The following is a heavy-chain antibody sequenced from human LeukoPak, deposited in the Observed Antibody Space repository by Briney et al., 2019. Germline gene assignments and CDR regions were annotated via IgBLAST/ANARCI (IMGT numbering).Heavy chain of an antibody. CDR3: ARHGWRSSSLTNWLDP. CDR2: IYYSGTT. CDR1: GDSISGSSYC. Sequence: SSETLSLTCTVSGDSISGSSYCWGWIRQSPGKELEWIASIYYSGTTYYNPSLKSRVTMSVDTSKNQFSLKLSSVTAADTAVYYCARHGWRSSSLTNWLDPWGQGTLVTSPQ. D-gene: IGHD6-6*01. J-gene: IGHJ5*02. V-gene: IGHV4-39*01.